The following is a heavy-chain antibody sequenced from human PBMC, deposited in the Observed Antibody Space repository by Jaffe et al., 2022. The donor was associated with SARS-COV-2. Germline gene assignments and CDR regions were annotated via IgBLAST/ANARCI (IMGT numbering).Heavy chain of an antibody. CDR3: TTLWFGESDY. Sequence: EVQLVESGGGLVKPGGSLRLSCAVSGFRFSDAAWMNWVRQAPGKGLEWVGRIKRKSDGGATDYAAPVKGRFTISRDDSRNMLYLQMNSLKTEDTALYYCTTLWFGESDYWGQGTLVTVSS. CDR2: IKRKSDGGAT. D-gene: IGHD3-10*01. CDR1: GFRFSDAAW. J-gene: IGHJ4*02. V-gene: IGHV3-15*01.